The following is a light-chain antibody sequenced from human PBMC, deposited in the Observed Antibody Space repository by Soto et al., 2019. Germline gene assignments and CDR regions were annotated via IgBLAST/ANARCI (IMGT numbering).Light chain of an antibody. Sequence: EIVLTQSPGTLSLSPGERATLSCRASQSVSRRYLAWYQQKPGQAPRHLIYGASSRATGIPDRFSGSGSGTDFTLTISRLEPEDVAVYYCQHYGSSPPWTFAQGTKVEIK. CDR2: GAS. V-gene: IGKV3-20*01. J-gene: IGKJ1*01. CDR1: QSVSRRY. CDR3: QHYGSSPPWT.